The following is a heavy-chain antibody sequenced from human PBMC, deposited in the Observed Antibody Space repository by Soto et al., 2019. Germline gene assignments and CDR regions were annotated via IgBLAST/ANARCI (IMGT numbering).Heavy chain of an antibody. CDR3: ARATDTSMVDY. V-gene: IGHV1-8*01. CDR2: LNPRNGQT. J-gene: IGHJ4*02. Sequence: QVQLVQSGAEVKKPGASVKVSCQTSGYKFSAYYFNWVRQAAGQGPEWMGWLNPRNGQTGYVQKFRGRVTMTRDTAIATVYLELSRLTSEDTAIYFCARATDTSMVDYWGQGTLVTVSS. D-gene: IGHD5-18*01. CDR1: GYKFSAYY.